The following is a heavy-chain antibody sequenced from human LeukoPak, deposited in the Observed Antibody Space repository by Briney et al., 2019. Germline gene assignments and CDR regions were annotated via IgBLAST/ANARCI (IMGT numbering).Heavy chain of an antibody. CDR3: ARVEIQLWFDDAFDI. J-gene: IGHJ3*02. V-gene: IGHV3-7*01. CDR1: GFTVSSNY. D-gene: IGHD5-18*01. Sequence: GGSLRLSCAASGFTVSSNYMSWVRQAPGKGLEWVANIKQDGSEKYYVDSVKGRFTISRDNAKNSLYLQMNSLRAEDTAVYYCARVEIQLWFDDAFDIWGQGTMVTVSS. CDR2: IKQDGSEK.